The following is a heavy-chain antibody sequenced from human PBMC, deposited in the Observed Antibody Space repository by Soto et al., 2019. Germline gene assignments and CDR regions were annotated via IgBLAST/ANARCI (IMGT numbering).Heavy chain of an antibody. CDR3: ATSLGPQPANNWFDP. CDR1: GFSFDDYA. CDR2: ISWNSGDV. V-gene: IGHV3-9*01. D-gene: IGHD3-3*01. J-gene: IGHJ5*02. Sequence: DVQLVESGGGLVQPGRSLRLSCAASGFSFDDYAMHWVRLPPGKGLEWVSGISWNSGDVQYAASVRGRFTMSRDDAARSVYLHMKNLRLEDTALYVCATSLGPQPANNWFDPWGQGTMVTVSS.